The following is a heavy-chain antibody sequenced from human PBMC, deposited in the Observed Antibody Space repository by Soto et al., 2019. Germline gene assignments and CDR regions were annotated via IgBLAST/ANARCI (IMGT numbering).Heavy chain of an antibody. CDR3: ARDKNYYGMDV. V-gene: IGHV3-33*08. Sequence: PGGSLRLSCAASGFTFSSYGMHWFRQAPGKGLEWVALIWYDGSNKYYADSVKGRFTISRDNSKNTLYLQMNSLRAEDTAVYYCARDKNYYGMDVWGKGTTVTVSS. J-gene: IGHJ6*04. CDR1: GFTFSSYG. CDR2: IWYDGSNK.